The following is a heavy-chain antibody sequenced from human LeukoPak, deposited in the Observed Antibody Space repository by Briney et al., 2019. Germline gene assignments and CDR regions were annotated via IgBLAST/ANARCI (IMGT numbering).Heavy chain of an antibody. CDR1: GGSISSSSYY. D-gene: IGHD4-17*01. CDR3: AREPGSYGDYGGGAFDI. V-gene: IGHV4-61*01. CDR2: IYYSGST. Sequence: PSETLSLTCTVSGGSISSSSYYWSWIRQPPGKGLEWIGYIYYSGSTNYNPSLKSRVTISVDTSKNQFSLKLSSVTAADTAVYYCAREPGSYGDYGGGAFDIWGQGTMVTVSS. J-gene: IGHJ3*02.